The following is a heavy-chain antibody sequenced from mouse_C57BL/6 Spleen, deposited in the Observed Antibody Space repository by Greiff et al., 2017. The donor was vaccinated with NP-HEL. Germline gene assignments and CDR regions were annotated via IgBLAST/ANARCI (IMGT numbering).Heavy chain of an antibody. CDR3: ARGGAYPGYFDY. Sequence: QVQLQQSGAELVKPGASVKMSCKASGYTFTNYPIEWMKQNHGKSLEWIGNFHPYNDDTKYNEKFKGKATLTVEKSSSTVYLELSRLTSYDSAVYYCARGGAYPGYFDYWGQGTTLTVSS. J-gene: IGHJ2*01. V-gene: IGHV1-47*01. CDR1: GYTFTNYP. CDR2: FHPYNDDT.